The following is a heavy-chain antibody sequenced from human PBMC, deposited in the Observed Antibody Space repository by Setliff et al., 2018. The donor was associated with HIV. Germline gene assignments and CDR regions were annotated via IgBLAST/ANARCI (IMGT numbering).Heavy chain of an antibody. V-gene: IGHV4-34*01. Sequence: NPSETLSLTCAVHGGSFSGYYWSWIRQPPGKGLEWIGEINHSGSTNYNPSLKSRVTISVDTSKNQFSLKLSSVTAADTAVYYCATASSSSWFTYYYYMDVWGKGTTVTVSS. J-gene: IGHJ6*03. CDR3: ATASSSSWFTYYYYMDV. D-gene: IGHD6-13*01. CDR1: GGSFSGYY. CDR2: INHSGST.